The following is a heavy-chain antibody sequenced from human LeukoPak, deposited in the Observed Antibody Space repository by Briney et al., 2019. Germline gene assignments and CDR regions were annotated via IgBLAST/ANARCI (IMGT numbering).Heavy chain of an antibody. CDR1: GGSFSSYA. J-gene: IGHJ4*02. Sequence: SVKVSCKASGGSFSSYAISWVREAPGQGLEWMGRIIPIFGTANYAQKFQGRVTITTDESTSTAYMELSSLRSEDTAVYYCARPARSCSGGSCHTLCFDYWGQGALVTVSS. V-gene: IGHV1-69*05. CDR3: ARPARSCSGGSCHTLCFDY. D-gene: IGHD2-15*01. CDR2: IIPIFGTA.